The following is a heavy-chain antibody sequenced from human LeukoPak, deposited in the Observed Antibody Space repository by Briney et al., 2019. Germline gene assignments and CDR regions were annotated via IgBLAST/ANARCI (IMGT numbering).Heavy chain of an antibody. J-gene: IGHJ4*02. CDR3: ARVAVAGTLFDY. D-gene: IGHD6-19*01. V-gene: IGHV1-2*02. Sequence: GASVKVSCKASGYTFTGYYMHWVRQATGQGLEWMGWINPNSGGTNYAQKFQGRVTMTRDTSISTAYMELSRLRSDDTAVYYCARVAVAGTLFDYWGQGTLVTVSS. CDR2: INPNSGGT. CDR1: GYTFTGYY.